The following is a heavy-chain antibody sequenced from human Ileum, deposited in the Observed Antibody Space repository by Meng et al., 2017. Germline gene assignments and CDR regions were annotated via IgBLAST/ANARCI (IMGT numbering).Heavy chain of an antibody. Sequence: QVQLQESGPGLVKPSQTLYPNCTVSGGSITSGDYYWSWIRQPPGKGLEWIGYIFYTGATYSNPSLKSRVTVSLDASKSQFSLKLSSVTAADTAIYYCVSERRRSYFFDYWGQGTLVTVSS. V-gene: IGHV4-30-4*01. CDR2: IFYTGAT. J-gene: IGHJ4*02. CDR3: VSERRRSYFFDY. CDR1: GGSITSGDYY.